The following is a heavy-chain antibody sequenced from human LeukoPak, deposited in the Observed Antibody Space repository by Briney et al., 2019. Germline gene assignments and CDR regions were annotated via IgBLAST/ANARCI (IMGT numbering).Heavy chain of an antibody. Sequence: ASVKVSCTASGYTFTGYYMHWVRQAPGQGLEWMGLINPNSGGTNYAQKFQGRVTMTRETSISTAYMELSRLRSDDTAVYYCANYDSSGYFGYWGQGTLVAVSS. D-gene: IGHD3-22*01. J-gene: IGHJ4*02. V-gene: IGHV1-2*02. CDR3: ANYDSSGYFGY. CDR1: GYTFTGYY. CDR2: INPNSGGT.